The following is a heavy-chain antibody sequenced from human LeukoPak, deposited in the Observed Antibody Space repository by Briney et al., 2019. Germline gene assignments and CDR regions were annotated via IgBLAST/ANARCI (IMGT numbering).Heavy chain of an antibody. D-gene: IGHD2-2*01. CDR2: ISASSNFI. V-gene: IGHV3-21*01. J-gene: IGHJ4*02. Sequence: GGSLRLSCAASGFTFSTHSMYWVRQAPGKGLEWVSSISASSNFIHYAESVRGRFTLSRDNAKNSLYLQMNSLGAQDTAVYYCARPATGYCSSAGCHWDSWGQGTLVTVSS. CDR3: ARPATGYCSSAGCHWDS. CDR1: GFTFSTHS.